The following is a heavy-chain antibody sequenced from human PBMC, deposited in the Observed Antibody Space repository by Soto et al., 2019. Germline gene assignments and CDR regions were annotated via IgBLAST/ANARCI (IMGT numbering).Heavy chain of an antibody. CDR3: ASPGSTGRHFDY. CDR2: IYYSGST. CDR1: GGSMSSGGYY. V-gene: IGHV4-31*03. J-gene: IGHJ4*02. Sequence: QVQLQESGPGLVKPSQTLSLTCTVSGGSMSSGGYYWSWIRQHPGKGLEWIGYIYYSGSTYYNPSLKCRGTLLVDTSKNQFSLKLSSVTAAYTAVYYCASPGSTGRHFDYWGQGTLVTVSS.